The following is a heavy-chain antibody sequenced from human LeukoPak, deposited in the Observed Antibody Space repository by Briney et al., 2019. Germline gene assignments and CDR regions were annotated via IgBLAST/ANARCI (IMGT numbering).Heavy chain of an antibody. V-gene: IGHV3-48*01. CDR3: ARDRDDKGWVPGDI. CDR1: GFTFGSYT. D-gene: IGHD6-19*01. J-gene: IGHJ3*02. CDR2: ISTSSESI. Sequence: PGGSLRLSCAASGFTFGSYTMDWVRQAPGKGLEWVSYISTSSESIYYADSVKGRFTISRDNAKNSLFLQMNSLRVDDTAMYYCARDRDDKGWVPGDIWGQGTMVTVSS.